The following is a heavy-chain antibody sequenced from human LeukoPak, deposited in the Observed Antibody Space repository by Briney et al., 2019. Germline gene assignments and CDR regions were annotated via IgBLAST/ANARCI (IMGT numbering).Heavy chain of an antibody. CDR3: ARDWGTGDY. D-gene: IGHD3-10*01. Sequence: GGSLRLSCAASGFTFRRYWMTWVRQAPGKGLEWVANIKQDGSEKYYVDSVKGRFTISRDNAKNSLYLQMNSLRAEDTAVYYCARDWGTGDYWGQGTLVTVSS. CDR2: IKQDGSEK. J-gene: IGHJ4*02. CDR1: GFTFRRYW. V-gene: IGHV3-7*05.